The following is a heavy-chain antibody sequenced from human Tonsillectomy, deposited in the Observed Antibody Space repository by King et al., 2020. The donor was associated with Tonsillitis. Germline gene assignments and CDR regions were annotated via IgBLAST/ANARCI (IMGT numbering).Heavy chain of an antibody. D-gene: IGHD2-8*01. CDR1: GFTFSSYA. J-gene: IGHJ6*02. CDR2: ISYDGSNK. V-gene: IGHV3-30-3*01. CDR3: ARPGRDCTNGVCYYYYGMDV. Sequence: VQLVESGGGVVQPGRSLRLSCAASGFTFSSYAMHWVRQAPGKGLEWVAVISYDGSNKYYADSVKGRITISRDNSKNTLYLQMNSLRAEDTAVYYCARPGRDCTNGVCYYYYGMDVWGQGTTVTVSS.